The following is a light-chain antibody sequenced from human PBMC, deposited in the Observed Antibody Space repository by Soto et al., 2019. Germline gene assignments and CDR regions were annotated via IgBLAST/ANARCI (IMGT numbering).Light chain of an antibody. J-gene: IGKJ4*01. CDR2: DAS. V-gene: IGKV1-6*02. CDR1: QAIRSD. Sequence: AIQMTQSPSSLSASVGDRVTITCRASQAIRSDLGWYQQKPGKAPNLLIYDASSLQSGVPSRFSGSGSGTDFTLTISSLQPEDFATYYCLQDYIYPLTFGGGTKVEI. CDR3: LQDYIYPLT.